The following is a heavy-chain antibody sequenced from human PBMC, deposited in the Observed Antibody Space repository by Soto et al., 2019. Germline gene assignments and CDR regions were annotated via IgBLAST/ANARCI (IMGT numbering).Heavy chain of an antibody. D-gene: IGHD2-15*01. CDR1: GFTFSSYS. CDR3: ARRRGPERDCSVGSCYSRRDAFDI. V-gene: IGHV3-21*01. CDR2: IDSKSTYI. J-gene: IGHJ3*02. Sequence: GGSLRLSCAAFGFTFSSYSMNWVRQAPGKGLEWVSSIDSKSTYIYYADSVKGRFTISRDSATNTLYLQMHSLRAEDTAVYYCARRRGPERDCSVGSCYSRRDAFDIWGQGTMVTVSS.